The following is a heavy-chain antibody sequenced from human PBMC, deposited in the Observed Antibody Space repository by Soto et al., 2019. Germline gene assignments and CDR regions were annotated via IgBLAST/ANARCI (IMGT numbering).Heavy chain of an antibody. CDR3: AKSGSITCSGGSCYWGPNWFDH. Sequence: PGGSLRLSCAASGFTFSSYAMSWVRQAPGKGLEWVSAISGSGGSTYYADSVKGRFTISRDNSKNTLYLQMNSLRAEDTAVYYCAKSGSITCSGGSCYWGPNWFDHWGQGTLVTVSS. V-gene: IGHV3-23*01. D-gene: IGHD2-15*01. CDR1: GFTFSSYA. CDR2: ISGSGGST. J-gene: IGHJ5*02.